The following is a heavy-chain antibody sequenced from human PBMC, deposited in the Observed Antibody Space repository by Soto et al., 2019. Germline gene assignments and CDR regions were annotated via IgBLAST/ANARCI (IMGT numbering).Heavy chain of an antibody. CDR1: GFTVSSNY. D-gene: IGHD6-13*01. Sequence: EVRRVESGGGLVQPGGSLRLSSAASGFTVSSNYMSWVRQAPGKGLEWVSVIYSGGSTYYADSVKGRFTIARHNSKNQLYLQMNSLSAEDTAVYYCPRGEQLLVRTKVGNHYYCGMDVRGQGTTVTVSS. CDR3: PRGEQLLVRTKVGNHYYCGMDV. V-gene: IGHV3-53*04. J-gene: IGHJ6*02. CDR2: IYSGGST.